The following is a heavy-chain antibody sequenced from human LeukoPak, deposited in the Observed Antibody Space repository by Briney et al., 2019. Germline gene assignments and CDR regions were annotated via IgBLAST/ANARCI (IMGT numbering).Heavy chain of an antibody. CDR2: INAGNGNT. CDR1: GYTFTSYA. V-gene: IGHV1-3*01. CDR3: ARVPAVAGFNWFDP. Sequence: GASVKVSCKASGYTFTSYAMHWVRQAPGQRLEWMGWINAGNGNTKYSQKFQGRVTITRDTSASTAYKELSSLRSEDTAVYYCARVPAVAGFNWFDPWGQGTLVTVSS. J-gene: IGHJ5*02. D-gene: IGHD6-19*01.